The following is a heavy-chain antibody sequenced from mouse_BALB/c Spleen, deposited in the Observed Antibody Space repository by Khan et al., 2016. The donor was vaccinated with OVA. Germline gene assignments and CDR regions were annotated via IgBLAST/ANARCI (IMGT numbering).Heavy chain of an antibody. Sequence: QVQLKQSGPGLVQPSQSLSITCTVSGFSLTTYGVHWVRQSPGKGLEWLGVIWSGGSTDYNAAFISRLSISKDNSKSQVFFKMNSLQADDTAIYYCASNQGGYYGSSTGCGYWGQGTLVTVSA. CDR3: ASNQGGYYGSSTGCGY. CDR2: IWSGGST. D-gene: IGHD1-1*01. V-gene: IGHV2-4-1*01. J-gene: IGHJ3*01. CDR1: GFSLTTYG.